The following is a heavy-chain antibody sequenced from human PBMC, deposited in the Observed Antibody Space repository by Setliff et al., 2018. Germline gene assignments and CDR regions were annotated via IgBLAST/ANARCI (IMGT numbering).Heavy chain of an antibody. CDR1: GFTFGSYW. Sequence: GGSLRLSCAASGFTFGSYWMTWVRQAPEKGLEWVANIHQDGSERHYVDSVKGRFTISRDNAKNSLFLQMNSLRAEDTAVYYCASDSGSYMTNFDYWGQGTLVTVSS. V-gene: IGHV3-7*01. D-gene: IGHD1-26*01. CDR2: IHQDGSER. CDR3: ASDSGSYMTNFDY. J-gene: IGHJ4*02.